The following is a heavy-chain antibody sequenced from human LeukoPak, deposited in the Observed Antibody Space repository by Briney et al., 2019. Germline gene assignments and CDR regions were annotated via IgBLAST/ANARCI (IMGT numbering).Heavy chain of an antibody. J-gene: IGHJ4*02. Sequence: GASVKVSCKVSGYTFTSYYMHWVRQAPGQGLEWMGIINPSGGSTSYAQKFQGRVTMTRDTSTSTVYMELSSLRSEDTAVYYCARGSKYCSGGSCYFDYWGQGTLVTVSS. CDR2: INPSGGST. CDR3: ARGSKYCSGGSCYFDY. V-gene: IGHV1-46*01. D-gene: IGHD2-15*01. CDR1: GYTFTSYY.